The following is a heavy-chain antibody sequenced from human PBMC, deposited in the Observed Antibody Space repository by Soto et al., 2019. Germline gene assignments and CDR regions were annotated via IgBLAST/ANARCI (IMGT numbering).Heavy chain of an antibody. J-gene: IGHJ4*02. D-gene: IGHD3-9*01. V-gene: IGHV5-51*01. CDR2: IYPGDSDT. CDR3: ARPMGYDILTGYYNPDY. CDR1: GYSFTSYW. Sequence: GESLKISCKGSGYSFTSYWIGWVRQMPGKGLEWMGIIYPGDSDTRYSPSFQGQVTISADKSISTAYLQWSSLKASDTAIYYCARPMGYDILTGYYNPDYWGQGTLVTVSS.